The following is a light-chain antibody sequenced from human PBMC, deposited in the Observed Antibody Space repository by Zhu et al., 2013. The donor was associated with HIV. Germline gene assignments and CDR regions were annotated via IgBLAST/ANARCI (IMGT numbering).Light chain of an antibody. CDR3: QQYKSYSLFT. V-gene: IGKV3-15*01. CDR1: QSVNSN. CDR2: GAS. Sequence: EIVMTQSPATLSVSPGERATLSCRASQSVNSNLAWYQQKPGQAPRLLIYGASTRATDIPARFSGSGSGTEFTLTISSLQSEDFATYYCQQYKSYSLFTFGPGT. J-gene: IGKJ3*01.